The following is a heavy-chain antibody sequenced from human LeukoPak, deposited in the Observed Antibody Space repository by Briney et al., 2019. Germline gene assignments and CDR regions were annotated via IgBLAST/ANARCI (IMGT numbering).Heavy chain of an antibody. D-gene: IGHD2-15*01. V-gene: IGHV3-74*01. CDR1: GFTFSSAA. Sequence: GGSLRLSCAASGFTFSSAAMSWVRQAPGKGLVWVSRINSDGSSTGYADSVKGRFTISRDNAKNTLYLQMNSLRVEDTAVYYCVRGGGSTCYNWGQGTLVTVSS. CDR3: VRGGGSTCYN. CDR2: INSDGSST. J-gene: IGHJ4*02.